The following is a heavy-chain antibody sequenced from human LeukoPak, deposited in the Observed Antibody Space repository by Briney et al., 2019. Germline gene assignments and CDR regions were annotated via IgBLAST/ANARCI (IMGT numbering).Heavy chain of an antibody. V-gene: IGHV3-48*01. CDR2: ITSSSSTI. CDR3: ARDRNWGFDY. D-gene: IGHD7-27*01. J-gene: IGHJ4*02. Sequence: GGSLRLSCAASGFTFSSYTMNWVRQAPGKGLEWLSYITSSSSTIYYADSVKGRFTISRDNAKNSLYLQMNSLRAEDTAVYYCARDRNWGFDYWGQGTLVTVSS. CDR1: GFTFSSYT.